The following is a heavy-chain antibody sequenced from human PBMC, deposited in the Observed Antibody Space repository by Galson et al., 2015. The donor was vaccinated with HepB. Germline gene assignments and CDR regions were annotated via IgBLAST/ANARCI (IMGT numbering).Heavy chain of an antibody. D-gene: IGHD3-22*01. J-gene: IGHJ4*02. Sequence: SLRLSCAASGFTVSSNFMTWVRQAPGKGLEWVSGIYSGGSTYYADSVMGRFTISRDNSKNTLYLQMNSLRAEDTTVYYCAANSSGYFNFDYWGQGTLVAVSS. CDR3: AANSSGYFNFDY. V-gene: IGHV3-53*01. CDR1: GFTVSSNF. CDR2: IYSGGST.